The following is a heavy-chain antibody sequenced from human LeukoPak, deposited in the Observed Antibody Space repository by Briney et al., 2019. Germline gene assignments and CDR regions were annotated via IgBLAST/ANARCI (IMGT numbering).Heavy chain of an antibody. V-gene: IGHV4-59*11. CDR3: ARYYGSGSYDLPYYYYGMDV. J-gene: IGHJ6*02. Sequence: PSETLSLTCTVSGGSISSHYWSWIRQPPGKGLEWIGYIYYSGSTNYNPSLKSRVTISVDTSKNQFSLKLSSVTAADTAVYYCARYYGSGSYDLPYYYYGMDVWGQGTTVTVSS. D-gene: IGHD3-10*01. CDR1: GGSISSHY. CDR2: IYYSGST.